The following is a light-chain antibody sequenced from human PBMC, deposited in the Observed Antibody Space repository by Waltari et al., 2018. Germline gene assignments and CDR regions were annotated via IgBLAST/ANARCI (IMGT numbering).Light chain of an antibody. V-gene: IGKV3-15*01. J-gene: IGKJ1*01. CDR1: QSVGTK. CDR3: HQHYTTPWT. CDR2: GAS. Sequence: EIVMTQSPVTLSVSPGERATLSCRASQSVGTKLAWYQQKPGQAPRLLIYGASTRATGIAARFSGSGSGTEFTLTISSLQSEDFAIYYCHQHYTTPWTFGQGTLVEL.